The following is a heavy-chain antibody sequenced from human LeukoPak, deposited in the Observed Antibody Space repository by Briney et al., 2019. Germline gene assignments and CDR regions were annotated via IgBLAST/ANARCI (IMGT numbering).Heavy chain of an antibody. V-gene: IGHV3-7*04. D-gene: IGHD1-1*01. J-gene: IGHJ4*02. CDR2: IKGDGREK. Sequence: WGSLRLSCVASDFNFRSNWMDWVRQAPGKGLEWVANIKGDGREKNYVDSVKGRFSISRDNAKNSLYLEMNSLRAEDTGVYYCAKEGDWNLDYWGQGALVTVS. CDR3: AKEGDWNLDY. CDR1: DFNFRSNW.